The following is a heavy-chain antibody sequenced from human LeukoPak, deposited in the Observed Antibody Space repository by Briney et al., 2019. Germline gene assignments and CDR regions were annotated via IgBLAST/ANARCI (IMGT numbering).Heavy chain of an antibody. CDR1: GFTFSDYY. J-gene: IGHJ4*02. CDR3: AKHRRDYGGNIDY. V-gene: IGHV3-11*04. CDR2: ISSSGSTI. D-gene: IGHD4-23*01. Sequence: GGSLRLSCAASGFTFSDYYMSWIRQAPGKGLEWVSYISSSGSTINYADSVKGRFTISRDNSKNTLYLQMNSLRPEDTAVYYCAKHRRDYGGNIDYWGQGTLVTVSS.